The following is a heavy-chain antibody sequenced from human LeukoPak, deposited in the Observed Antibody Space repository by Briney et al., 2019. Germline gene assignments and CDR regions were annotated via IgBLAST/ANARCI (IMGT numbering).Heavy chain of an antibody. Sequence: PGRSLRLSCTTSGFTFGGYAMSWVRQAPGKGLEWVGFIRSKAYSRTTEYAASVEGRSTISRDDSKSTAYLHMNNLKSEDTAVYYCTTEVTFGYYFDYWGQGTLVTVSS. V-gene: IGHV3-49*04. CDR3: TTEVTFGYYFDY. D-gene: IGHD3-3*01. CDR2: IRSKAYSRTT. J-gene: IGHJ4*02. CDR1: GFTFGGYA.